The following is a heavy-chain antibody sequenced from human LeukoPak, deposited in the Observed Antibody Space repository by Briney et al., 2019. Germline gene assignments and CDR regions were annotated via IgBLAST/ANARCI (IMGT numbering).Heavy chain of an antibody. CDR2: INSDGSST. Sequence: QPGGSLRLSCAASGFTFSSYWMHWVRQAPGKGLVWVSRINSDGSSTTYADSVKGRFTISRDNAKNTLYLQMNSLRAEDTAVYYCARGRLGRTPAAPFDCWGQGTLVTVSS. D-gene: IGHD6-13*01. CDR1: GFTFSSYW. V-gene: IGHV3-74*01. J-gene: IGHJ4*02. CDR3: ARGRLGRTPAAPFDC.